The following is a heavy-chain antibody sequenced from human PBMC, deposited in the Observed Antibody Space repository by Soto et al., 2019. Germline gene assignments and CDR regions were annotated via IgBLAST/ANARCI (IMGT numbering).Heavy chain of an antibody. CDR1: GYTFTSYA. J-gene: IGHJ5*02. D-gene: IGHD2-15*01. V-gene: IGHV1-3*01. Sequence: ASVKVSCKASGYTFTSYAMHWVRQAPGQRLEWMGWINAGNGNTKYSQKFQGRVTITRDTSASTAYMELGSLRSEDTAVYYCARDFVVVVDRYNWFDPWGQGTLITVS. CDR3: ARDFVVVVDRYNWFDP. CDR2: INAGNGNT.